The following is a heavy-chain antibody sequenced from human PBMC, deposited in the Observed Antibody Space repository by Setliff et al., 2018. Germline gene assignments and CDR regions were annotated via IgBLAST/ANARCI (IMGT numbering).Heavy chain of an antibody. CDR1: GFSFSNYA. CDR2: ISYDGINK. V-gene: IGHV3-30*01. Sequence: GGSLRLSCAASGFSFSNYAMHWVRQAPGKGLEWVAVISYDGINKYYSDSVRGRFTIPRDNSKNTLYLQMNSLRAEDTAGYYCARDGYCSSTSCPGWFDPWGQGTRGTGSS. CDR3: ARDGYCSSTSCPGWFDP. J-gene: IGHJ5*02. D-gene: IGHD2-2*03.